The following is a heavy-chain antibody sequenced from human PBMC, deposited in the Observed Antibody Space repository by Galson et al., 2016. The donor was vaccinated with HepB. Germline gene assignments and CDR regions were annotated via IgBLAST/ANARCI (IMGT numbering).Heavy chain of an antibody. D-gene: IGHD3-10*01. CDR2: IGWNGGST. Sequence: SLRLSCAASGFTFDDYTMHWVRQAPGKGLEWVSLIGWNGGSTYYADSVKGRFTISRDNSKNSLFLQMSSLRAEDTAVYYCARLTGESHYGMDVWGQGVLVTVSS. CDR1: GFTFDDYT. V-gene: IGHV3-43*01. J-gene: IGHJ6*02. CDR3: ARLTGESHYGMDV.